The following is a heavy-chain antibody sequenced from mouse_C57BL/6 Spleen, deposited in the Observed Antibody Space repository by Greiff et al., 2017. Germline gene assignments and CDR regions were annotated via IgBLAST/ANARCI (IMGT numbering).Heavy chain of an antibody. CDR1: GYTFTSYW. CDR3: ARSDPTVVATNYDV. CDR2: IDPNSGGT. V-gene: IGHV1-72*01. D-gene: IGHD1-1*01. Sequence: VQLQQPGAELVKPGASVKLSCKASGYTFTSYWMHWVKQRPGRGLEWIGRIDPNSGGTKYNEKFKSKATLSVDKPSSTAYMQLSSLTSEDSAVYYWARSDPTVVATNYDVWGTGTTVTVSS. J-gene: IGHJ1*03.